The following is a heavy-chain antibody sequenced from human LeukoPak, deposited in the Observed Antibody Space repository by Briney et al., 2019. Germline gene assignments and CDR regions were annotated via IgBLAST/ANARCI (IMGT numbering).Heavy chain of an antibody. CDR3: ATFRVGYGGNPPFDY. CDR1: GYTFTAQY. D-gene: IGHD4-23*01. Sequence: GASVKVSCKTSGYTFTAQYIHWVRQAPGQGLEWMGWINPNSGGTHYAQNFQGRVTMTRDTSISTAYMEVSRLISEDTAVYYCATFRVGYGGNPPFDYWGQGTLVTVSS. CDR2: INPNSGGT. V-gene: IGHV1-2*02. J-gene: IGHJ4*02.